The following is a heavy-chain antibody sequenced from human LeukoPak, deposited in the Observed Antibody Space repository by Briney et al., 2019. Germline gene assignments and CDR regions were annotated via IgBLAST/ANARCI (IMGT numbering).Heavy chain of an antibody. V-gene: IGHV3-33*01. CDR3: AVMGGEHLVLDY. CDR2: IWYDGSNK. D-gene: IGHD6-6*01. CDR1: GFTFSNYG. J-gene: IGHJ4*02. Sequence: GGSLRLSCEASGFTFSNYGMHWVRQAPGKGLEWVAVIWYDGSNKYYADSVKGRFTISRDNSKNTLYLQMNSLRAEDTAVYYCAVMGGEHLVLDYWGQGTPVTVSS.